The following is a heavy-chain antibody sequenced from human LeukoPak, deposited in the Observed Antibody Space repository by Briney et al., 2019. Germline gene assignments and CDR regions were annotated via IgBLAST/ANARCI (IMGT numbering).Heavy chain of an antibody. CDR1: GFIFSDYV. V-gene: IGHV3-23*04. CDR3: ARGEGPTVGTT. J-gene: IGHJ4*02. Sequence: VQLVESGGGVVQPGRSLRLSCAGSGFIFSDYVISWVRQAPGKGLEWVSASGTGGRTYYADSVKGRFTISRDNSKKTVFLQMDGLRAEDTAVYYCARGEGPTVGTTWGQGTLVIVSS. D-gene: IGHD1-1*01. CDR2: SGTGGRT.